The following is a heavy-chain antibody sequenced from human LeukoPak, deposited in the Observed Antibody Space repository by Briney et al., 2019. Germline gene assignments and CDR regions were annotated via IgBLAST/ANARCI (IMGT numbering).Heavy chain of an antibody. CDR2: INPNSGGT. V-gene: IGHV1-2*06. CDR3: ARVSGGGYCGVGTSYDYGGNPGFEEYDASDI. CDR1: GYTFTGYY. Sequence: GASVKVSCKASGYTFTGYYMHWVRQAPGQGLEWMGRINPNSGGTNYAQKFQGRVTMTRDTSISTAYMELSRLRSDDTAVYYCARVSGGGYCGVGTSYDYGGNPGFEEYDASDIWGQGTMVTVSS. D-gene: IGHD4-23*01. J-gene: IGHJ3*02.